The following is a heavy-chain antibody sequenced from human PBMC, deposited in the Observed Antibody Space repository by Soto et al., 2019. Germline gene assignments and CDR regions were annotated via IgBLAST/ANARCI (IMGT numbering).Heavy chain of an antibody. Sequence: SETLSLTCTVSGGSISSYYWNWIRQPPGKGLEWIGYIYYSGTTNYNPSLKSRVTISVDTSKNQFSLKLNSVTAADTAVYYCARVGTLWSGYYNGIDYWGQGTLVTVSS. J-gene: IGHJ4*02. CDR3: ARVGTLWSGYYNGIDY. V-gene: IGHV4-59*01. CDR2: IYYSGTT. CDR1: GGSISSYY. D-gene: IGHD3-3*01.